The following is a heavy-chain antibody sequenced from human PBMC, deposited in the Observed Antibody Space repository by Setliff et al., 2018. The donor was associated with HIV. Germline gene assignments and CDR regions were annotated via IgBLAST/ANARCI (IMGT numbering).Heavy chain of an antibody. CDR1: GGSISSHY. CDR2: IYYSGST. D-gene: IGHD3-22*01. V-gene: IGHV4-59*11. Sequence: PSETLSLTCTVSGGSISSHYWSWIRQPPGKGLEWIGSIYYSGSTNYNPSLKSRVTISVDTSKNQFSLKLSSVTAADTAVYYCARDRTPYYYDSSGYYGYYFDYWGQGTLVTGSS. J-gene: IGHJ4*02. CDR3: ARDRTPYYYDSSGYYGYYFDY.